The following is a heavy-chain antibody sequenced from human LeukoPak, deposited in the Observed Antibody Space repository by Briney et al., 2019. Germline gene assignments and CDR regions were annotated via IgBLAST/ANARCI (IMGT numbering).Heavy chain of an antibody. J-gene: IGHJ3*02. D-gene: IGHD3-22*01. CDR3: ARAIKYYYDSSGAGAFDI. V-gene: IGHV1-69*13. CDR2: IIPIFGTA. CDR1: GGTFSSYA. Sequence: EASVTVSCKASGGTFSSYAISWVRQAPGQGLEWMGGIIPIFGTANYAQKFQGRVTITADESTSTAYMELSSLRSEDTAVYYCARAIKYYYDSSGAGAFDIWGQGTMVTVSS.